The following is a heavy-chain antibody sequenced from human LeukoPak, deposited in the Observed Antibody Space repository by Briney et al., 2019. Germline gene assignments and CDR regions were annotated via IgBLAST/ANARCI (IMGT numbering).Heavy chain of an antibody. V-gene: IGHV1-24*01. J-gene: IGHJ4*02. D-gene: IGHD2-21*02. CDR3: ARGVTYFDY. CDR2: FDPEDGET. CDR1: GYTLTELI. Sequence: ASVKVSCKVSGYTLTELIMHWVRQAPGKGLEWMGGFDPEDGETVYAQKFQGRVTITADESTSTAYMELSSLRSEDTAVYYCARGVTYFDYWGQGTLVTVSS.